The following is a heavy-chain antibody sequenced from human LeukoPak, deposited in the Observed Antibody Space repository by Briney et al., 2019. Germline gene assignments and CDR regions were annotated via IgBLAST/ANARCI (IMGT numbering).Heavy chain of an antibody. CDR1: DDSLSSSSYY. J-gene: IGHJ4*02. CDR3: ARVTYCGGDCYSGRGDYFDY. Sequence: SETLSLTCSVSDDSLSSSSYYWVWVRQPPGKGLEWIGEINHSGSTNYNPSLKSRVTISVDTSKNQFSLKLSSVTAADTAVYYCARVTYCGGDCYSGRGDYFDYWGQGTLVTVSS. V-gene: IGHV4-39*07. D-gene: IGHD2-21*02. CDR2: INHSGST.